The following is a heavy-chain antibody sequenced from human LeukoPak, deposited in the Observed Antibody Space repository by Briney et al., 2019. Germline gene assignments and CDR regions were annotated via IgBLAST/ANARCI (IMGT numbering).Heavy chain of an antibody. V-gene: IGHV4-34*01. CDR2: INHGGST. CDR3: ASTGGRLRLGELSFFDY. D-gene: IGHD3-16*02. Sequence: SETLSLTCAVYGGSFSGYYWSWIRKPPGKGLEWIGEINHGGSTNYNPSLKSRVSISVDTSKNQFSLKLSSVTAADTAVYYCASTGGRLRLGELSFFDYWGQGTLDTVSS. CDR1: GGSFSGYY. J-gene: IGHJ4*02.